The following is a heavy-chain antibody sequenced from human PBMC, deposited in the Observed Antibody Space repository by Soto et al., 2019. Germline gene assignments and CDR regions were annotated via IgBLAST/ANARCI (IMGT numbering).Heavy chain of an antibody. Sequence: SETLSLTCAVSGGSITSNGYYWAWIRQPPGKGLEWIGSIYYNGRTYYNPSLKSRVTISADTSKNQFSMRLSSVTAADTAVYYCARPENDYYIAIAYWGQGTPVTVSS. V-gene: IGHV4-39*01. CDR1: GGSITSNGYY. CDR3: ARPENDYYIAIAY. CDR2: IYYNGRT. J-gene: IGHJ4*02. D-gene: IGHD3-16*01.